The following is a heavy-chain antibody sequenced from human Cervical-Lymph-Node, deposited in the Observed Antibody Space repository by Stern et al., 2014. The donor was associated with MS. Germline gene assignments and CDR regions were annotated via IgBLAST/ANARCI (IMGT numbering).Heavy chain of an antibody. Sequence: QVQLQESGPGLVKPSETLSLTCTVSGDSITDSYWSWIRQPPGKGLEWIGSIYYGGTPTYNPSLKRRVTISVDTSKSQFSLRLISVTTADTAVYYCARVKDYYDSSGYYPIDYWGQGSLVTVSS. CDR3: ARVKDYYDSSGYYPIDY. CDR1: GDSITDSY. CDR2: IYYGGTP. V-gene: IGHV4-59*01. D-gene: IGHD3-22*01. J-gene: IGHJ4*02.